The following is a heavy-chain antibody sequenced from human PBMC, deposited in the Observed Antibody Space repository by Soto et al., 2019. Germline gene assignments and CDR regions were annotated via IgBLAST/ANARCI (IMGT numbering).Heavy chain of an antibody. CDR1: GYTFTSYD. D-gene: IGHD3-16*01. CDR2: MNPNSGNT. CDR3: ARLKQDYAVA. J-gene: IGHJ5*02. Sequence: QVQLVQSGAEVKKPGASVMVSCKASGYTFTSYDINCVRLASGQGLEWMGWMNPNSGNTAYAQKFQGRVTMTRNTSISTAYMELSSLRSEDTAVYYCARLKQDYAVAWGQGTLVTVSS. V-gene: IGHV1-8*01.